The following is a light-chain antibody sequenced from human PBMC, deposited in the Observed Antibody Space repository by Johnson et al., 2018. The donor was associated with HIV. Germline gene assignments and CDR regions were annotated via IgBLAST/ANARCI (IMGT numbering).Light chain of an antibody. CDR3: GTWDGSLSVYV. J-gene: IGLJ1*01. CDR1: SSNIGNNY. CDR2: DNN. V-gene: IGLV1-51*01. Sequence: QSVLTQPPSMSAAPGQKVTISCSGSSSNIGNNYVSWYQQLPGTAPKLLIYDNNKRPSGIPDRFSGSKSGTSATLDITGLQTGDEADYYCGTWDGSLSVYVFGAGTEVTVL.